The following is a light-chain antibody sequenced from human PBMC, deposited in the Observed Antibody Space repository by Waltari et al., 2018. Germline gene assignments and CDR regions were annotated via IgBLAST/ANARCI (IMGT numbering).Light chain of an antibody. CDR1: SSNIGSGYD. CDR3: QSYDTSLSGCV. V-gene: IGLV1-40*01. Sequence: QSVLTQPPSVSGAPGQRVTISCPGRSSNIGSGYDLPWYQQLPGTAPKLLMYGNSNRPSGVPDRFSASKSGTSASLAITGLQAEDEADYYCQSYDTSLSGCVFGGGTKLTVL. J-gene: IGLJ2*01. CDR2: GNS.